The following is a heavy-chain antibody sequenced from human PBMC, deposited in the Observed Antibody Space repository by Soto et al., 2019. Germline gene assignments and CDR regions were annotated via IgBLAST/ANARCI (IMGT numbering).Heavy chain of an antibody. V-gene: IGHV4-61*01. Sequence: QVQQQESGPGLVKPSETLSLTCTVSGVSVGSGLYSWSWIRQPPGKGLEWIAFVSYSGSTKYNPSLERRVTISLDTAKNQFSLQLSSVTAADTAVYYCARDPFVCSSGSCYSNWFDPWGRGTLVTVSS. CDR2: VSYSGST. J-gene: IGHJ5*02. CDR1: GVSVGSGLYS. CDR3: ARDPFVCSSGSCYSNWFDP. D-gene: IGHD2-15*01.